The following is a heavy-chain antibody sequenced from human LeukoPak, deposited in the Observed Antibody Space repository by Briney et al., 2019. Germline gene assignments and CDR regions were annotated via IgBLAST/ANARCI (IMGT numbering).Heavy chain of an antibody. CDR2: FDPEDGET. Sequence: ASVKVSCKVSGYTLTELSMHWVRQAPGKGLEWMGGFDPEDGETIYAQKFQVRVTMTTDTSTSTAYMELRSLRSDDTAVYYCARGAWTTVTTGIEFDYWGQGTLVTVSS. J-gene: IGHJ4*02. V-gene: IGHV1-24*01. CDR3: ARGAWTTVTTGIEFDY. CDR1: GYTLTELS. D-gene: IGHD4-17*01.